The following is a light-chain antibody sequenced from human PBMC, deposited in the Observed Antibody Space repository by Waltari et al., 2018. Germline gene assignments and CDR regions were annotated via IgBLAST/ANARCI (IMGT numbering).Light chain of an antibody. V-gene: IGKV3-20*01. CDR3: QQYGSSPRT. CDR2: GAS. CDR1: QSVSRSY. J-gene: IGKJ1*01. Sequence: EMVLTQSPGTLSLSPGDRAPLPCRASQSVSRSYLAWYQQKPGQAPRLLIYGASSRATGIPDRFSGSGSGTDFTLTISRLEPEDFAVYYCQQYGSSPRTFGQGTKVEIK.